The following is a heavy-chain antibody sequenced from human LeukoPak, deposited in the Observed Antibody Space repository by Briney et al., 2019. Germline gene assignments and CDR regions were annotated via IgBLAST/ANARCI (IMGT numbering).Heavy chain of an antibody. CDR1: GFTFSSYG. Sequence: GRSLRLSCAASGFTFSSYGMHWVRQAPGKGLEWVAVIWYDGSNKYYADSVKGRFTISRDNSKNTLYLQVNSLRAEDTAVYYCARDSGIALVPAEAFDYWGQGTLVTVSS. CDR3: ARDSGIALVPAEAFDY. V-gene: IGHV3-33*01. J-gene: IGHJ4*02. D-gene: IGHD2-2*01. CDR2: IWYDGSNK.